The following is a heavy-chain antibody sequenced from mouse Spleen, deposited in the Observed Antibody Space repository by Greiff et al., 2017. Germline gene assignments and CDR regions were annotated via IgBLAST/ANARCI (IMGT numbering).Heavy chain of an antibody. CDR2: FYPGSGSI. Sequence: QVHVKQSGAELVKPGASVKLSCTASGYTFIAYTIPWVKQRSGQGLEWIGWFYPGSGSIKYNEKFKDKATLTADKSSSTVYMELSRLTSEDSAVYFCARHEERAYYRAYWGQGTLVTVSA. D-gene: IGHD2-14*01. V-gene: IGHV1-62-2*01. CDR3: ARHEERAYYRAY. CDR1: GYTFIAYT. J-gene: IGHJ3*01.